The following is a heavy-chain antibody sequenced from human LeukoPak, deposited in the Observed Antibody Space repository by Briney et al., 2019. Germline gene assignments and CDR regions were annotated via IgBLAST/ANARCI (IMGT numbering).Heavy chain of an antibody. J-gene: IGHJ4*02. V-gene: IGHV3-30-3*01. Sequence: PGRSLRLSCAASGFTFSSYAMHWVRQAPGKGLEWVAVISYDGSNKYYADSVKGRFTISRDNSKNTLYLQMNSLRAEDTAVYYCARETALTIFGVVRGHYFDYWGQGTLVTVSS. CDR2: ISYDGSNK. D-gene: IGHD3-3*01. CDR1: GFTFSSYA. CDR3: ARETALTIFGVVRGHYFDY.